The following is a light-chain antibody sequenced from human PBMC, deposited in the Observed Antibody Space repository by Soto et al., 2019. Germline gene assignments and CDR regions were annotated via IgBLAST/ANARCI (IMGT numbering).Light chain of an antibody. J-gene: IGKJ1*01. CDR3: QQYNGYWT. V-gene: IGKV1-5*03. Sequence: DIQMTQSPSTLSASVGDRVTITCRASQSISDSLAWYQQKPAKAPKLLIYEASNLKSGVPSRFSGSGSGTEYTLTISSLQPDDFASYYCQQYNGYWTCGQGTKVEIK. CDR1: QSISDS. CDR2: EAS.